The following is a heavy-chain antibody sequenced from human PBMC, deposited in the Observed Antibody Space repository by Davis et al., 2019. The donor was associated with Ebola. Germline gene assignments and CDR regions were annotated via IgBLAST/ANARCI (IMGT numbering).Heavy chain of an antibody. CDR3: ANRNPLSGFGY. CDR1: GYTFTSYG. Sequence: ASVKVSCKASGYTFTSYGISWVRQAPGQGLEWMGWISAYNGNTNYAQKFQGRVTMTRDTSTTTVYMELRSLRSEDTAVYYCANRNPLSGFGYWGQGTLVTVSS. CDR2: ISAYNGNT. D-gene: IGHD3-10*01. V-gene: IGHV1-18*04. J-gene: IGHJ4*02.